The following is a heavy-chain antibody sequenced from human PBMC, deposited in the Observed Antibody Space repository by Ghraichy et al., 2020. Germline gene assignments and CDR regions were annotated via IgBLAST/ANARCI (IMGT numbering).Heavy chain of an antibody. J-gene: IGHJ5*02. CDR2: ISSNGGST. D-gene: IGHD3-3*01. V-gene: IGHV3-64D*06. CDR1: GFTFSSYA. Sequence: LSLTCSASGFTFSSYAMHWVRQAPGKGLEYVSAISSNGGSTYYADSVKGRFTISRDNSKNTLYLQMSSLRAEDTAVYYCVAHYDFWSGPRFDPWGQGTLVTVSS. CDR3: VAHYDFWSGPRFDP.